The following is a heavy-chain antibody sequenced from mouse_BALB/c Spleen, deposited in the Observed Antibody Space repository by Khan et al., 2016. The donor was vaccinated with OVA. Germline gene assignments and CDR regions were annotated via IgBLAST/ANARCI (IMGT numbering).Heavy chain of an antibody. V-gene: IGHV1S137*01. Sequence: QVQLQQSGTELVRPGVSVKISCKGSGYTFTDFTMHWMKQSHAMSLEWIGVISTYYGDADYNQKFKGKATMTVDKSSNTAYMDLARLTSEDSAICFWARGGGGDRFLYWGQGTLVTVSA. CDR2: ISTYYGDA. J-gene: IGHJ3*01. CDR3: ARGGGGDRFLY. CDR1: GYTFTDFT.